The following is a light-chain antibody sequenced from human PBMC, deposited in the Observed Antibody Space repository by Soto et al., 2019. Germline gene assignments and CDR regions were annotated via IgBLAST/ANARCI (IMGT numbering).Light chain of an antibody. CDR2: DVS. J-gene: IGLJ2*01. Sequence: QSALTQPASVSESPGQSITISCTGTSSDVGGYNYVPWYQQHPGKAPKLMIYDVSNRPSGVSNRFSGSKSGNTASLTISGLQAEDEADYYCSSYTSSSTLVVFGGGTKLTVL. CDR1: SSDVGGYNY. V-gene: IGLV2-14*01. CDR3: SSYTSSSTLVV.